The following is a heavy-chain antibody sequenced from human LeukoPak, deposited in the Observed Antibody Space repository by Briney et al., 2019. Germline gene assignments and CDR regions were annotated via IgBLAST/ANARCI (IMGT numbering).Heavy chain of an antibody. V-gene: IGHV3-11*06. CDR3: AREGCSSTSCYSRAAFDI. CDR2: ISSSSSYT. CDR1: GFTFSDYY. J-gene: IGHJ3*02. D-gene: IGHD2-2*01. Sequence: PGGSLRLSCAASGFTFSDYYMSWIRQAPGKGLEWVSYISSSSSYTNYADSLKGRFTISRDNAKNSLYLQMNSLRAEDTAVYYCAREGCSSTSCYSRAAFDIWGQGTMVTVSS.